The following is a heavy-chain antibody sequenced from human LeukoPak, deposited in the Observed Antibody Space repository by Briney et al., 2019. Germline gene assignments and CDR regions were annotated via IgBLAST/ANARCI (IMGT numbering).Heavy chain of an antibody. V-gene: IGHV3-11*05. CDR3: ARDAPDKDAFDI. Sequence: PGGSLRLSCAASGFTFSDYYMSWIRQAPGKGLEWVSYISSSSSYTNYADSVKGRFTISRDNAKNSLYLQMNSLRAEDTAVYYCARDAPDKDAFDIWGQGTMVTVSS. D-gene: IGHD3-9*01. CDR1: GFTFSDYY. J-gene: IGHJ3*02. CDR2: ISSSSSYT.